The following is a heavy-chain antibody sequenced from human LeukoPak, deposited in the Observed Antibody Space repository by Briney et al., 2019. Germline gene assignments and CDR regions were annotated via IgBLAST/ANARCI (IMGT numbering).Heavy chain of an antibody. CDR2: MNPNSGNT. CDR3: ARISGMVRGEDFDY. D-gene: IGHD3-10*01. Sequence: ASVKVSCKASGYTSTSYDINWVRQATGQGLEWMGWMNPNSGNTGYAQKFQGRVTMTRNTSISTAYMELSSLRSEDTAVYYCARISGMVRGEDFDYWGQGTLVTVSS. J-gene: IGHJ4*02. V-gene: IGHV1-8*01. CDR1: GYTSTSYD.